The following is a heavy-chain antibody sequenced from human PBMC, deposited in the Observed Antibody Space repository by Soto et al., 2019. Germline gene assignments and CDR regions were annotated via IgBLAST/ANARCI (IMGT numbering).Heavy chain of an antibody. J-gene: IGHJ6*02. V-gene: IGHV1-69*01. CDR1: GGTFSSYA. CDR3: ARSQGSSTSLEIYYYYYYGMAV. CDR2: IIPISGTA. D-gene: IGHD2-2*01. Sequence: QVQLVQSGAEVKKPGSSVKVSCKASGGTFSSYAISWVRHAPGQGLEWMGGIIPISGTANYAQKFQGRVTITADESTSTVYMELSSLRSEDTAVYFCARSQGSSTSLEIYYYYYYGMAVWGQGTTVTVSS.